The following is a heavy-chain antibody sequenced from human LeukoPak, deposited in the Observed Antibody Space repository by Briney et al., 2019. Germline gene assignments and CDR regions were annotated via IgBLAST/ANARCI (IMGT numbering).Heavy chain of an antibody. D-gene: IGHD6-6*01. V-gene: IGHV7-4-1*02. CDR3: ARGFRVSDNWFDP. J-gene: IGHJ5*02. Sequence: GASVKVSCKASGYTFTPYSINWVRQAPGQGLEWMGWINTNTGNPTYAQGFTGRFVFSLDTSVSTAYLQISSLKAEDTAVYYCARGFRVSDNWFDPWGQGTLVTVSS. CDR1: GYTFTPYS. CDR2: INTNTGNP.